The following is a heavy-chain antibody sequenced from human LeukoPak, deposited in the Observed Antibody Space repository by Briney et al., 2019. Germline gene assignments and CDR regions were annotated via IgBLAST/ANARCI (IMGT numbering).Heavy chain of an antibody. J-gene: IGHJ4*02. CDR2: IWYDGSNK. CDR3: ARDSSGWGFDY. Sequence: GGSLRLSCAASGFTFSSYGMHWVRQAPGKGLEWVAVIWYDGSNKYYADSVKGRFTISRDNSKNTLYLQMNSLRAEDTAAYYCARDSSGWGFDYWGQGTLVTVSS. V-gene: IGHV3-33*01. CDR1: GFTFSSYG. D-gene: IGHD6-19*01.